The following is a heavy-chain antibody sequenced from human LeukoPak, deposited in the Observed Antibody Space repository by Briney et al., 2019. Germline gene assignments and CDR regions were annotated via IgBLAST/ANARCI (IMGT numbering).Heavy chain of an antibody. CDR2: IVVGSGNT. Sequence: SVKVSCKASGFTFTSSAMQWVRQARGQRLEWIGWIVVGSGNTNYAQKFQERVTITRDMSTSTAYMELSSLRSEDTAVYYCARVGGSYYGRGFDPWGQGTLVTVSS. CDR3: ARVGGSYYGRGFDP. CDR1: GFTFTSSA. V-gene: IGHV1-58*02. D-gene: IGHD1-26*01. J-gene: IGHJ5*02.